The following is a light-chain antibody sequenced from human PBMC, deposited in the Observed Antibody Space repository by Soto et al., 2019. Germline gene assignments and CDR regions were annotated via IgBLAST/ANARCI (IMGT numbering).Light chain of an antibody. CDR1: QSLNDW. CDR2: KAS. J-gene: IGKJ1*01. V-gene: IGKV1-5*03. Sequence: DIQVTQSPSTLSASVGDRVTITCRASQSLNDWLAWYQQKPGKAPKLLIYKASGLESGVPSRFSGSGSGTEFPLTISSLQPDDFASYYCQQYNGYPWTFGQGTKVEIK. CDR3: QQYNGYPWT.